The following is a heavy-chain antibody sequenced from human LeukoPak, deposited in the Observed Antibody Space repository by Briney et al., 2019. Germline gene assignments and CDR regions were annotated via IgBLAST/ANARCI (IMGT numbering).Heavy chain of an antibody. CDR2: IRPSGEAT. Sequence: GGSLRLSCAASGFSFTSYAMTWVRQVPGKGLEWVSAIRPSGEATFYADSVKGRFTVSRDNSKNTLYLQMNSLRAEDTALYYCAREGPDMTASLFDYWGQGTLVTVSS. CDR1: GFSFTSYA. CDR3: AREGPDMTASLFDY. D-gene: IGHD2-21*02. J-gene: IGHJ4*02. V-gene: IGHV3-23*01.